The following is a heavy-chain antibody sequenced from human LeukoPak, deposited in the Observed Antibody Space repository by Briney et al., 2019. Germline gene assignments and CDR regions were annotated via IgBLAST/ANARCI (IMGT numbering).Heavy chain of an antibody. CDR3: ARRFYSSGWYGEAFDI. Sequence: KPSETLSLTCTVSADSISRYYWSWIRQPPGKGLEWIGYIYYNGNTNYNPSLNGRVTMSVDTSKNQFSLKLSSVTAADTAVYYCARRFYSSGWYGEAFDIWGQGTMVTVSS. D-gene: IGHD6-19*01. J-gene: IGHJ3*02. CDR1: ADSISRYY. V-gene: IGHV4-59*08. CDR2: IYYNGNT.